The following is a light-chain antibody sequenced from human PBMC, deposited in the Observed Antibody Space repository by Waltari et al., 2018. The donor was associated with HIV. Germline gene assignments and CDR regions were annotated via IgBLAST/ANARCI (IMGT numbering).Light chain of an antibody. CDR3: CSYAGSYTWV. Sequence: QSALTQPRSVSGPPGQSVTISCTGTSSDVGGYNYVSWYQQHPGKAPKLMIYDVSKRPSGFPDRFSGSKSGNTASLTISGLQAEDEADYYCCSYAGSYTWVFGGGTKLTVL. V-gene: IGLV2-11*01. J-gene: IGLJ3*02. CDR2: DVS. CDR1: SSDVGGYNY.